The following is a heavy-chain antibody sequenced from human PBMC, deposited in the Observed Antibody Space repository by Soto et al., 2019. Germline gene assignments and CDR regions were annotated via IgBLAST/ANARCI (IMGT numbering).Heavy chain of an antibody. CDR3: AACRPPSPYDWFYAMDV. D-gene: IGHD3-9*01. CDR2: ISSGSTSI. Sequence: EVQLVESGGGLVNPGGSLRLSCTASGFSISAYSLQWVRQVPGKGLEWVSYISSGSTSIYYADSVKGRFTISRDNAENSLFLQMNSLRDEDTAVXXXAACRPPSPYDWFYAMDVWGQGTTVSV. J-gene: IGHJ6*02. V-gene: IGHV3-48*02. CDR1: GFSISAYS.